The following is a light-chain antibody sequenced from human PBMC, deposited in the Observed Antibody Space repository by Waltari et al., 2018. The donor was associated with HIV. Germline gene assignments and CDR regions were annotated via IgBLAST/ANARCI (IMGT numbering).Light chain of an antibody. CDR1: KLGDKY. Sequence: SYELTQPPSVSVSPGQTASITCSGDKLGDKYACWYQQKPGQSPVLGIDQDSKRPSGIPERFSGSNSGNTATLTISGTQAMDEADYYCQAWDSSTAVFGGGTKLTVL. V-gene: IGLV3-1*01. CDR3: QAWDSSTAV. CDR2: QDS. J-gene: IGLJ2*01.